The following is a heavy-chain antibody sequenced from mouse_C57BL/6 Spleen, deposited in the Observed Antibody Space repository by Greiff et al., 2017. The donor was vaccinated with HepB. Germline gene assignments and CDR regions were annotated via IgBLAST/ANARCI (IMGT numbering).Heavy chain of an antibody. D-gene: IGHD1-1*01. CDR3: TTGLHGSSPHWYFDV. CDR2: IDPEDGDT. CDR1: GFNIKDYY. Sequence: VQLKESGAELVRPGASVKLSCTASGFNIKDYYMHWVKQRPEQGLEWIGRIDPEDGDTEYAPKFQGKATMTADTSSNTAYLQLSSLTSEDTAVYYCTTGLHGSSPHWYFDVWGTGTTVTVSS. J-gene: IGHJ1*03. V-gene: IGHV14-1*01.